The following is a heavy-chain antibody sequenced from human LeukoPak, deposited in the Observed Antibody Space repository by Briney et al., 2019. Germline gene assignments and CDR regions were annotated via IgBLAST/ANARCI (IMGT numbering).Heavy chain of an antibody. CDR3: ACQAWSGYYSNWFDP. Sequence: SETLSLTCTVAGGSISSYYWSWIRQPPGKGLEWIGYIYYSGSTNYNPSLNSRVTISVDTSKNQFSLKLSSVTAADTAVYYCACQAWSGYYSNWFDPWGQGTLVTVSS. CDR2: IYYSGST. CDR1: GGSISSYY. D-gene: IGHD3-3*01. J-gene: IGHJ5*02. V-gene: IGHV4-59*01.